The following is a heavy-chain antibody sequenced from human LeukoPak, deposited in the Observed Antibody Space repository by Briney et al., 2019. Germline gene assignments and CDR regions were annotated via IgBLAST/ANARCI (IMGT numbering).Heavy chain of an antibody. CDR3: ARRHYDSSGYLLDL. D-gene: IGHD3-22*01. CDR1: GFTFSSYS. J-gene: IGHJ2*01. V-gene: IGHV3-21*01. CDR2: ISSSSSYI. Sequence: PGGSLRLSCAASGFTFSSYSMNWVRQAPGKGLEWVSSISSSSSYIYYADSVKGRFTISRDNAKNSLYLQMNSLRAGDTAVYYCARRHYDSSGYLLDLWGRGTLVTVSS.